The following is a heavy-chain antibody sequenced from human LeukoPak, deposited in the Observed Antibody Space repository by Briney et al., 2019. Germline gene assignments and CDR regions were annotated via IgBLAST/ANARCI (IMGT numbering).Heavy chain of an antibody. Sequence: GGSLRLSCAASGFTFSSYAMHWVRQAPGKGLEWVAVILYDGNSKYYADSVKGRFAISRDNSKNTLYLQMNSLRAEDTAVYYCARAGHIVVVTATPSHAFDIWGQGTMVTVSS. D-gene: IGHD2-21*02. CDR1: GFTFSSYA. CDR2: ILYDGNSK. J-gene: IGHJ3*02. CDR3: ARAGHIVVVTATPSHAFDI. V-gene: IGHV3-30*09.